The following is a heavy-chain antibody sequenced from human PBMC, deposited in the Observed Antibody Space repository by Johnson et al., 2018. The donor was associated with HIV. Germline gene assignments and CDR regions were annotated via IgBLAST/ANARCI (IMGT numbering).Heavy chain of an antibody. Sequence: VQLVESGGGVVQPGRSLRLSCAASGFTFSSYAMHWVRQAPGKGLEWVAVISYDGSNKYYVDSVKGRFTISRDNAKSTLHLQMNSLSAEDSAIYYCASTRVGTTSHNAFQVWGRGTMVTVSS. D-gene: IGHD1-26*01. J-gene: IGHJ3*01. CDR3: ASTRVGTTSHNAFQV. CDR2: ISYDGSNK. V-gene: IGHV3-30-3*01. CDR1: GFTFSSYA.